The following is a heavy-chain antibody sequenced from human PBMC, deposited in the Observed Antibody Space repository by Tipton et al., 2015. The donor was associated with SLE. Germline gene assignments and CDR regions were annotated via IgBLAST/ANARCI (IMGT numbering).Heavy chain of an antibody. Sequence: TLSLTCAVYGGSFNGFYWNWIRQSPGKGLEWIGEINHSGSTNYNPSFKSRVTISVDTSKNKFSLKLNSVTAADTAVYYCASYGGGYSSSCYYYYYYMDVWGKGTTVTVSS. D-gene: IGHD6-13*01. V-gene: IGHV4-34*01. CDR2: INHSGST. CDR1: GGSFNGFY. J-gene: IGHJ6*03. CDR3: ASYGGGYSSSCYYYYYYMDV.